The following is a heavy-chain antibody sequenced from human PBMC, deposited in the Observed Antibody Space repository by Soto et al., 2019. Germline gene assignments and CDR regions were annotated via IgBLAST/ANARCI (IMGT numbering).Heavy chain of an antibody. CDR2: INPDDADT. Sequence: AYYWVSLVLKMPGKGLEWMGIINPDDADTNYTPSFRGQVTISGDTSISTAYLQWNDLKASDTAVYYCPRRLARAKTGGPYYFDSWGRGTLVTVSS. CDR3: PRRLARAKTGGPYYFDS. V-gene: IGHV5-51*01. J-gene: IGHJ4*02. CDR1: AYYW. D-gene: IGHD7-27*01.